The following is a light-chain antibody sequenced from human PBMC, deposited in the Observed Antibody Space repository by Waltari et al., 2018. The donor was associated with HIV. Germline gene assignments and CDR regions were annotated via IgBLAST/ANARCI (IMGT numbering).Light chain of an antibody. CDR1: QSVLYSSNNKNY. CDR3: QQYYSTPYT. CDR2: WAS. Sequence: IVMTQSPDSRAVALGERATITCKSSQSVLYSSNNKNYLAWYQQKPGQPPKLLIYWASTRESVVPDRFSGSGSGTDFTLTISSLQAEDLAVYYCQQYYSTPYTFGQGTKLEIK. J-gene: IGKJ2*01. V-gene: IGKV4-1*01.